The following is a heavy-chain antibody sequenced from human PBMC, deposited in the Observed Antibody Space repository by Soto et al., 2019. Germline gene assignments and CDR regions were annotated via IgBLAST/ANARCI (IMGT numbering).Heavy chain of an antibody. CDR3: ARGIRGPFRY. CDR1: GGSFSGYY. J-gene: IGHJ4*02. V-gene: IGHV4-34*01. CDR2: INHSGST. Sequence: SETLSLTCAVYGGSFSGYYWSWIRQPPGKGLEWIGEINHSGSTNYNPSLKSRVTISVDTSKNQFSLKLSSVTAADTAVYYCARGIRGPFRYWGQGTLDTVSS. D-gene: IGHD3-10*01.